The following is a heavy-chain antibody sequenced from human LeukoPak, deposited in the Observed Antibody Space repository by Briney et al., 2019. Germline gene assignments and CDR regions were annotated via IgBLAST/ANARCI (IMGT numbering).Heavy chain of an antibody. V-gene: IGHV4-39*01. Sequence: SETLSLTCTVSGXSLSSSSYYWGWVRQPPGKGLEWIGDIYYSGSTYYNPSLKSRLTISLDTSQRQFSLRLSSVTAADTALYYCTRGSYDVLTGYSTLGEYWGQGTLVTVSS. J-gene: IGHJ4*02. CDR3: TRGSYDVLTGYSTLGEY. CDR1: GXSLSSSSYY. CDR2: IYYSGST. D-gene: IGHD3-9*01.